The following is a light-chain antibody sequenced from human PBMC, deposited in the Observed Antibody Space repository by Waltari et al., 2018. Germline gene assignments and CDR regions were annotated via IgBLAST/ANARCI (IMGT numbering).Light chain of an antibody. CDR1: RSDVGSYNL. CDR3: CSYAGTVV. Sequence: QSALTQPASVSGSPGQSITISCTGTRSDVGSYNLVSWYQQHPGKAPKRMIYEGSKRPSGVSNRFSGSKSGNTASLTISGLQAEDEADYYCCSYAGTVVFGGGTKLTVL. CDR2: EGS. J-gene: IGLJ2*01. V-gene: IGLV2-23*01.